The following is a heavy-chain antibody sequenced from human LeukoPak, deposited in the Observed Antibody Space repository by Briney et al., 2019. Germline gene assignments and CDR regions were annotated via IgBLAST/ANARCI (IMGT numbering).Heavy chain of an antibody. Sequence: SETLSLTCTVSGGSIRGYYWSWIRQPPGKRHEWIGFIYSAENTNINPSLESRVTISIDTSKNQFSLRLSSVTAADTAVYYCATGGDGFKTGYWGQGTLVTVSS. CDR1: GGSIRGYY. J-gene: IGHJ4*02. CDR2: IYSAENT. V-gene: IGHV4-59*01. CDR3: ATGGDGFKTGY. D-gene: IGHD2-21*01.